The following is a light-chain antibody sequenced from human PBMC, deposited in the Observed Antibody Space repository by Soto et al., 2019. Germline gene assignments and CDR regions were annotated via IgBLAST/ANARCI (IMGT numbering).Light chain of an antibody. V-gene: IGKV1-39*01. CDR2: AAS. CDR3: LQSYRALT. J-gene: IGKJ3*01. CDR1: QSISNY. Sequence: DIQMTHSPSSLSASVGDRVTITCRASQSISNYLNWYQQKPGKAPKLLIYAASNLQRGVPLRFSGSGSGTDFTLTIGCLQPEDFAFYYWLQSYRALTIGPGNKVAMK.